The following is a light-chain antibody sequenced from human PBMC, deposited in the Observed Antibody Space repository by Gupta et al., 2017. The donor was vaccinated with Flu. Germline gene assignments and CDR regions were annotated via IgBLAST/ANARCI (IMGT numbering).Light chain of an antibody. CDR2: ANN. Sequence: SSELTQDPPVSVAFGQTVTNTCRGASLRNSYAIWYQQKPGQAPPLLIYANNIRRPGVPARRSCATSGNTAALTITSAQAAEEADYYCNSRDNTDNHQAVFGGGTKLTVL. V-gene: IGLV3-19*01. CDR3: NSRDNTDNHQAV. CDR1: SLRNSY. J-gene: IGLJ2*01.